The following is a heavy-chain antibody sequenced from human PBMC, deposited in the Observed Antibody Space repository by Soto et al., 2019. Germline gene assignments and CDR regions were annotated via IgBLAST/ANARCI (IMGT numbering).Heavy chain of an antibody. CDR3: AGDGHFYDSNGDLAFDL. D-gene: IGHD3-22*01. V-gene: IGHV3-30*04. J-gene: IGHJ3*01. CDR2: ISCDAKRE. Sequence: QVQLVESGGGVVHPGGSLRLSCAASRVTFSNSAINWVRQAPGKGLEWLAVISCDAKREYFADSVRGRFTVSRDNSGDTLNLQMNTLRPEDTAVYYYAGDGHFYDSNGDLAFDLWGQGTMVTVSS. CDR1: RVTFSNSA.